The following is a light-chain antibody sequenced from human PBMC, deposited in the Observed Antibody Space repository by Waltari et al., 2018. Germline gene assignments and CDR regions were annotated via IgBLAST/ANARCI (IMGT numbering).Light chain of an antibody. CDR2: RND. V-gene: IGLV1-44*01. CDR3: AAWDDSLNGHVV. J-gene: IGLJ2*01. Sequence: QSVLTQPPSASGTPGQRVTISCSGSSSNIGSNAVNWYQQFPGMAPKLLIYRNDQRSSGVPDRFSASKSGTSASLAISGLQSEDESDYYCAAWDDSLNGHVVFGGGTKLTVL. CDR1: SSNIGSNA.